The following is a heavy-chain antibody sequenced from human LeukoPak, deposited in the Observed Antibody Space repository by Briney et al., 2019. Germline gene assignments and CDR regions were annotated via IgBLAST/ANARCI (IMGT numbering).Heavy chain of an antibody. CDR3: ARIPILTSGWYRPAPGPHYYYYGMDV. V-gene: IGHV4-59*01. CDR2: IYYSGST. CDR1: GGSISSYY. D-gene: IGHD6-19*01. Sequence: SETLSLTCTVSGGSISSYYWSWIRQPPGKGLEWIGYIYYSGSTNYNPSLKSRVTISVDTSKNQFSLKLSSVTAADTAVYYCARIPILTSGWYRPAPGPHYYYYGMDVWGQGTTVTVSS. J-gene: IGHJ6*02.